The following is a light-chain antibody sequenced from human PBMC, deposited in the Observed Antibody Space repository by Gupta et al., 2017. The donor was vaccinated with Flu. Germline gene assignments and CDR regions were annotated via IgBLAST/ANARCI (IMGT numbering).Light chain of an antibody. V-gene: IGLV1-51*01. CDR3: GTWDTSLSVVI. J-gene: IGLJ2*01. Sequence: QSVLTQPPSVSAAPGQKVTISCSGSSSNIGENYVSWYQQLPGTAPKLLIYENHKRPSGIPDRFSGSKSGTSATLGITGLQTGDEADYYCGTWDTSLSVVIFGWGTKMT. CDR2: ENH. CDR1: SSNIGENY.